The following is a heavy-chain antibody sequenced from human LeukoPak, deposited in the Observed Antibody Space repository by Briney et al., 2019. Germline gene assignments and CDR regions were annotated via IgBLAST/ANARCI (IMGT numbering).Heavy chain of an antibody. J-gene: IGHJ6*03. V-gene: IGHV1-8*01. CDR3: ARGLYDILTGYYISYYYYYYMDV. CDR1: GYTFTSYD. CDR2: MNPNSGNT. Sequence: ASVRVSCKASGYTFTSYDINWVRQATGQGLEWMGWMNPNSGNTGYAQKFQGRVTMTRNTSISTAYMELSSLRSEDTAVYYCARGLYDILTGYYISYYYYYYMDVWGKGTTVTISS. D-gene: IGHD3-9*01.